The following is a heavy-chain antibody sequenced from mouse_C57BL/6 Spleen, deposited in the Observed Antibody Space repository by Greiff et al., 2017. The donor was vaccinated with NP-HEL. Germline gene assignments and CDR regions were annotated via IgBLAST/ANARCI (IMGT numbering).Heavy chain of an antibody. D-gene: IGHD1-1*01. CDR1: GYTFTSYW. V-gene: IGHV1-5*01. CDR3: TRGFITTVVAPLDY. Sequence: VQLQQSGTVLARPGASVKMSCKTSGYTFTSYWMHWVKQRPGQGLEWIGAIYPGNSDTSYNQKFKGKAKLTAVTSASTAYMELSSLTNEDSAVYYCTRGFITTVVAPLDYWGQGTTLTVSS. CDR2: IYPGNSDT. J-gene: IGHJ2*01.